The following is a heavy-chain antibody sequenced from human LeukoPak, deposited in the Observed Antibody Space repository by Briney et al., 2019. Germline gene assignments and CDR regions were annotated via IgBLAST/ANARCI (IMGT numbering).Heavy chain of an antibody. CDR1: GITFSNSA. D-gene: IGHD5-24*01. CDR3: VKSAGKDGYRDVFDI. CDR2: ITKSGDQT. Sequence: GGTLRLSCVPSGITFSNSALSWVRQAPGKGLEWVSTITKSGDQTHYADSVRGLFTISRDIFKNTLYLQMNSLRAEDTAVYHCVKSAGKDGYRDVFDIWGQGTVVTVSS. J-gene: IGHJ3*02. V-gene: IGHV3-23*01.